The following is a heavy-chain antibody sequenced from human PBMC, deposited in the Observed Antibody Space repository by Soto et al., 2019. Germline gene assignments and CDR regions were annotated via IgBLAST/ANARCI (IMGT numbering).Heavy chain of an antibody. CDR2: ISGSGGST. Sequence: GSLRLSCAASGFTFSSYAMSWVRQAPGKGLEWVSAISGSGGSTYYADSVKGRFTIFRDNSKNTLYLQMNSLRAEDTAVYYCARKRIMITFGGVIADDYWGQGTLVTVSS. J-gene: IGHJ4*02. V-gene: IGHV3-23*01. CDR3: ARKRIMITFGGVIADDY. CDR1: GFTFSSYA. D-gene: IGHD3-16*02.